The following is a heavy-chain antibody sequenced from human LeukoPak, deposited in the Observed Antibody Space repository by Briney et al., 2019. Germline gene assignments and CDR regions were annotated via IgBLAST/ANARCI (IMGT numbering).Heavy chain of an antibody. CDR2: INHSGST. CDR1: GGSFSGYY. J-gene: IGHJ4*02. D-gene: IGHD3-9*01. CDR3: ARSTQYFGPLSYFDY. V-gene: IGHV4-34*01. Sequence: SETLSLTCAVYGGSFSGYYWSWIRQPPGKGLEWIGEINHSGSTNYNPSLKSRVTISVDTSKNQFSLKLSSVTAADTAVYYCARSTQYFGPLSYFDYWGQGTLVTVSS.